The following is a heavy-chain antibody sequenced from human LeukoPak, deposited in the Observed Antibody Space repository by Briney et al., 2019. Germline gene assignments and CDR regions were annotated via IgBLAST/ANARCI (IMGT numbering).Heavy chain of an antibody. Sequence: PSETLSLTCTVSGGSISSYNWNWIRQPPGKGLEWSGYISESGSTNYNSSLENRVTLSLDTSKNEISLNLRSATVADTAVYYCARQDALGKYPPPYYMDVWGKGTTVIVS. J-gene: IGHJ6*03. V-gene: IGHV4-59*08. CDR3: ARQDALGKYPPPYYMDV. CDR2: ISESGST. D-gene: IGHD3-16*01. CDR1: GGSISSYN.